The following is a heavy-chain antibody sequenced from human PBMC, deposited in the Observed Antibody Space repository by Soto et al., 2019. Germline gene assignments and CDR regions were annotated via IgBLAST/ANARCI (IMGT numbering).Heavy chain of an antibody. Sequence: QVQLVQSGAAVKKPGASVKVSCKASGYTFTSYGIRWVRQAPGQGLEWMGRISAYKGNTNYEQKLQGRVTMTTNTSTSTAYMELRSLRSDDTAVYYCASPAGYGDYFSFDYWGQGTLVTVSS. J-gene: IGHJ4*02. V-gene: IGHV1-18*01. CDR3: ASPAGYGDYFSFDY. CDR2: ISAYKGNT. CDR1: GYTFTSYG. D-gene: IGHD4-17*01.